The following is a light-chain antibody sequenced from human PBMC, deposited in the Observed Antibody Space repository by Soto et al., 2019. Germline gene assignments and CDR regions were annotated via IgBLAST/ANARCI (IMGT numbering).Light chain of an antibody. CDR2: SNN. V-gene: IGLV1-44*01. Sequence: QSALTQPPSASGTPGQRVTISCSGSSSNIGSNTVNWYQQLPGTAPKLLTYSNNQRPSGVPDRFSGSKSGTSASLAISGLQSEDEADYYCAAWDDSLNYVFGTGTKVTVL. CDR1: SSNIGSNT. J-gene: IGLJ1*01. CDR3: AAWDDSLNYV.